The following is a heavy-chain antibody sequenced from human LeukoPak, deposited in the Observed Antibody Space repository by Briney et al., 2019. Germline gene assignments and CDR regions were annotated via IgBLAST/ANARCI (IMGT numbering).Heavy chain of an antibody. J-gene: IGHJ4*02. CDR1: GGSFSGYY. V-gene: IGHV4-34*01. D-gene: IGHD3-9*01. CDR2: INHSGST. Sequence: SETLSLTCAVYGGSFSGYYWSWIRQPPGKGLEWIGEINHSGSTNYNPSLKSRVTISVDTSKNQFSLKLSSVTAADTAVYYCASNYFDWLYTDYWGQGTLVTVSS. CDR3: ASNYFDWLYTDY.